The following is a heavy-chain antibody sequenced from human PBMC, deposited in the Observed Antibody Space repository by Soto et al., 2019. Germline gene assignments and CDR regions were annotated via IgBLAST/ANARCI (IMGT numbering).Heavy chain of an antibody. CDR3: ARGKAAGVDYGMDI. CDR1: GGSISSYY. Sequence: PSETLSLTCTVSGGSISSYYWSWIRQPAGKGLEWIGRIYTSGGTNYNPSLKSRVTMSVDTSKKYFFLKLNSVTAADTAVYYCARGKAAGVDYGMDIWGRGTKVTVSS. V-gene: IGHV4-4*07. CDR2: IYTSGGT. J-gene: IGHJ6*02. D-gene: IGHD6-13*01.